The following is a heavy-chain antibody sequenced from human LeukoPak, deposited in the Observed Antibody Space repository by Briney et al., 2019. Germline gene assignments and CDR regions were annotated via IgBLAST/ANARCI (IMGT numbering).Heavy chain of an antibody. CDR1: GGSISSYY. CDR3: ARRCGGSCHTGKAFDI. CDR2: IYYSGST. D-gene: IGHD2-15*01. V-gene: IGHV4-59*08. Sequence: SETLSLTCTVSGGSISSYYWSWIRQPPGKGLEWIGYIYYSGSTNYNPSLKSRVTISVDTSKNQFSLKLSSVTAADTAVYYCARRCGGSCHTGKAFDIWGQGTMVTVSS. J-gene: IGHJ3*02.